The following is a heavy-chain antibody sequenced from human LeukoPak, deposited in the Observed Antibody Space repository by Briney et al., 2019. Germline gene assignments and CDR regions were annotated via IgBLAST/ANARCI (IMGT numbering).Heavy chain of an antibody. CDR3: ARGDYDFWSGYYTGIDY. Sequence: NTSETLSLTCTVSGGSISSYYWSWIRQPPGKGLEWIGYIYYSGSTNYNPSLKSRVTISVDTSKNQFSLKLSSVTAAGTAVYYCARGDYDFWSGYYTGIDYWGQGTLVTVSS. CDR1: GGSISSYY. J-gene: IGHJ4*02. D-gene: IGHD3-3*01. V-gene: IGHV4-59*01. CDR2: IYYSGST.